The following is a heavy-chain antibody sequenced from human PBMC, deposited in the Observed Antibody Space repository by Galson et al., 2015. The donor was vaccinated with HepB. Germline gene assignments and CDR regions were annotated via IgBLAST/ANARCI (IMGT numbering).Heavy chain of an antibody. V-gene: IGHV1-18*04. D-gene: IGHD3-3*01. J-gene: IGHJ4*02. CDR1: GSTFTSYG. CDR2: ISAYNGNT. Sequence: SVTVSWKASGSTFTSYGISWVRQAPGQGLEWMGWISAYNGNTNYAQKLQGRVTMTTDTSTSTAYMELRSLRSDDTAVYYCARDGYDFWSGYSVSTWGITDYWGQGTLVTVSS. CDR3: ARDGYDFWSGYSVSTWGITDY.